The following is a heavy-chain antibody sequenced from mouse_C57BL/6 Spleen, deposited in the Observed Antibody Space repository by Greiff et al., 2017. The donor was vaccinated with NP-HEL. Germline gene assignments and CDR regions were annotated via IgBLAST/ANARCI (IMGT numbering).Heavy chain of an antibody. D-gene: IGHD1-1*01. CDR1: GYAFSSSW. Sequence: QVTLKESGPELVKPGASVKISCKASGYAFSSSWMNWVKQRPGKGLEWIGRIYPGDGDTNYNGKFKGKATLTADKSSSTAYMQLSSLTSEDSAVYFCARGYYGSSSYYFDYWGQGTTLTVSS. J-gene: IGHJ2*01. V-gene: IGHV1-82*01. CDR2: IYPGDGDT. CDR3: ARGYYGSSSYYFDY.